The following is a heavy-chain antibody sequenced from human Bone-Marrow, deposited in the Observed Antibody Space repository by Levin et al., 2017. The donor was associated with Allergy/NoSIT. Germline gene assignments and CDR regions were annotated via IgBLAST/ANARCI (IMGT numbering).Heavy chain of an antibody. CDR1: GYTFSNFG. D-gene: IGHD2-2*01. V-gene: IGHV1-18*01. CDR2: VSAYNGNT. J-gene: IGHJ5*02. Sequence: ASVKVSCKASGYTFSNFGVAWVRQAPGQGLEWMGWVSAYNGNTNYAQKFQGRVTMTTDTSSSTASMELRSLRSDDTAVSYCARLVAETVVVPVAANNWFDPWGKGTLVTVST. CDR3: ARLVAETVVVPVAANNWFDP.